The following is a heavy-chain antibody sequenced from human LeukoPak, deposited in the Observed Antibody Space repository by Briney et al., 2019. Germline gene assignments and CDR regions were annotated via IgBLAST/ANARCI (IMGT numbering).Heavy chain of an antibody. V-gene: IGHV1-69*05. D-gene: IGHD3-22*01. CDR1: GGTFSSYA. J-gene: IGHJ4*02. Sequence: SVKVSXKASGGTFSSYAISWVRQAPGQGLEWMRGIIPIFGTANYAQKFQGRVTITTDESTSTAYMELSSLRSEDTAVYYCARAYYYDSSGYFDYWGQGTLVTVSS. CDR3: ARAYYYDSSGYFDY. CDR2: IIPIFGTA.